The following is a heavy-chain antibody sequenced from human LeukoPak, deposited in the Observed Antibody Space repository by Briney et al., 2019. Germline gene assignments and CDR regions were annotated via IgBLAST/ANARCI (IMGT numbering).Heavy chain of an antibody. CDR1: GFTFSSYG. CDR2: ISYDGSNK. D-gene: IGHD2-2*01. Sequence: GGSLRLSCAAYGFTFSSYGMHWGRQAPGKGLEWVAVISYDGSNKYYADSVEGRFTISRDNSKNTLYLQMNSLRAEDTAVYYCAGAAAANFWFDPWGQGTLLTVSS. CDR3: AGAAAANFWFDP. V-gene: IGHV3-30*03. J-gene: IGHJ5*02.